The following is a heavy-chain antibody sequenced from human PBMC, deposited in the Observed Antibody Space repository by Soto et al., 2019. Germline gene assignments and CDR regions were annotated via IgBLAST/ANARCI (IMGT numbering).Heavy chain of an antibody. CDR3: ATDSGSYYDVAY. CDR2: VVPVYTTS. V-gene: IGHV1-69*06. Sequence: SVKVSCKASGGPLRNYSISWVRQAPGQGLEWMGGVVPVYTTSKYAQKFQGRLTITADRSTSTTYMELTSLTSEDTAVYFCATDSGSYYDVAYWGQGTLVTVSS. J-gene: IGHJ4*02. CDR1: GGPLRNYS. D-gene: IGHD1-26*01.